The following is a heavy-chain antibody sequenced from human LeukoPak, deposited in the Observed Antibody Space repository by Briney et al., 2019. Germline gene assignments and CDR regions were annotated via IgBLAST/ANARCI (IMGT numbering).Heavy chain of an antibody. Sequence: PGGSLRLSCAASGFTFSSYWMHWVRQAPGKGLEWVSVISGSGGSTYYADSVKGRFTISRDSSKNTLYLQMNSLRAEDTAVYYCAKDPGITGTANYFDYWGQGTLVTVSS. V-gene: IGHV3-23*01. CDR1: GFTFSSYW. CDR3: AKDPGITGTANYFDY. J-gene: IGHJ4*02. D-gene: IGHD1-7*01. CDR2: ISGSGGST.